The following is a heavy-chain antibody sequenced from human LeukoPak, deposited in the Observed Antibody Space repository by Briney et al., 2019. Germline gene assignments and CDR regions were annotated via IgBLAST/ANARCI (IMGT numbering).Heavy chain of an antibody. V-gene: IGHV4-59*08. J-gene: IGHJ3*02. CDR3: AGNRYYDILTGDDAFDI. D-gene: IGHD3-9*01. Sequence: SETLSLTCTVSGGSISSYYWSWVRQPPGKGLEWIGYIYYSGSTNYNPSLKSRVTISVDTSKNQFSLKLSSVTAADTAVYYCAGNRYYDILTGDDAFDIWGQGTMVTVSS. CDR2: IYYSGST. CDR1: GGSISSYY.